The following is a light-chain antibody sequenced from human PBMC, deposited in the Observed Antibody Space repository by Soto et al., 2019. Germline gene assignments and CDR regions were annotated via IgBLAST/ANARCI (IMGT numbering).Light chain of an antibody. CDR1: QSISSY. V-gene: IGKV1-39*01. CDR2: AAS. Sequence: DIPMTQSPSSLSASVGDRVTITCRASQSISSYLNWYQQKPGKAPKLLIYAASSLQSGVPSRFSGSGSGTDFTLTISSLQPEDFANYYCQQSYSTPFTFGPGTKVDIK. CDR3: QQSYSTPFT. J-gene: IGKJ3*01.